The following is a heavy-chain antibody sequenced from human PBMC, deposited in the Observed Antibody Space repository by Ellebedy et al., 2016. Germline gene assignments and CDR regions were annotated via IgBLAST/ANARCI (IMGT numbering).Heavy chain of an antibody. CDR3: ARVGYSYYFDY. J-gene: IGHJ4*02. D-gene: IGHD2-15*01. Sequence: SLKISXAASGFTFDDYAMHWVRQAPGKGLEWVSGISWNSGSIGYADSVKGRFTISRDNAKNSLYLQMNSLRAEDTAVYSCARVGYSYYFDYWGQGTLVTVSS. CDR2: ISWNSGSI. CDR1: GFTFDDYA. V-gene: IGHV3-9*01.